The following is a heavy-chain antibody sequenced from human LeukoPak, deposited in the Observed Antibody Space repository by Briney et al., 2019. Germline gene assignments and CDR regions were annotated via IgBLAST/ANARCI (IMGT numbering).Heavy chain of an antibody. CDR3: AKAHCSSTSCYIGFDY. V-gene: IGHV3-30*02. CDR1: GFTFSSYG. J-gene: IGHJ4*02. Sequence: GGSLRLSCAASGFTFSSYGMHWVRQAPGKGLEWVAFIRYDGSNKYYADSVKGRFTISRDNSKNTLYLQMNSLRAEDTAVYYCAKAHCSSTSCYIGFDYWGQGTLVTVS. CDR2: IRYDGSNK. D-gene: IGHD2-2*02.